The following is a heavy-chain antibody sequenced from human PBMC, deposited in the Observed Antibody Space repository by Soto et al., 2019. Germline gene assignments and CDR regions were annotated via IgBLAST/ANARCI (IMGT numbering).Heavy chain of an antibody. J-gene: IGHJ6*02. Sequence: SVKVSCKASGGTFSGYVINWVRQAPGQGLEWMGGIVPIFGTPNYAQKFQGRVTITADKSANTGYMELSSLRSDDTAVYYCARDLGGHTQEVFSHYYGMDVWGQGTTVTVSS. CDR1: GGTFSGYV. CDR3: ARDLGGHTQEVFSHYYGMDV. D-gene: IGHD3-3*01. V-gene: IGHV1-69*06. CDR2: IVPIFGTP.